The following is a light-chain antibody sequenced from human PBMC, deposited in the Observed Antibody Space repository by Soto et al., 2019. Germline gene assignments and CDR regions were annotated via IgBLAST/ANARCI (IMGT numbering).Light chain of an antibody. Sequence: QSVLTQSPSASASLGASVKLTCTLSSGHSSYAIAWHQQQPEKGPRYLMNVNSDGSHSKGDGIPDRFSGSSSGAERYLTISSLQSEAEADYYCQTWGTGIRVFGGGTKLTVL. V-gene: IGLV4-69*01. CDR2: VNSDGSH. CDR1: SGHSSYA. J-gene: IGLJ3*02. CDR3: QTWGTGIRV.